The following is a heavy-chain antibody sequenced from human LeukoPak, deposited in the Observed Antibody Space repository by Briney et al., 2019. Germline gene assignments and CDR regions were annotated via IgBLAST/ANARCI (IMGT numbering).Heavy chain of an antibody. CDR2: IKPDGSEE. CDR1: GLTFSNAW. D-gene: IGHD3-10*01. V-gene: IGHV3-7*01. Sequence: GGSLRLSCVASGLTFSNAWMSWVRQAPGKGLEWVANIKPDGSEEYYVDSVKGRFTISRDNVKNSLYLQMNSLRAEDTAVYYCAKSYYGGWGQGTLVTVSS. J-gene: IGHJ4*02. CDR3: AKSYYGG.